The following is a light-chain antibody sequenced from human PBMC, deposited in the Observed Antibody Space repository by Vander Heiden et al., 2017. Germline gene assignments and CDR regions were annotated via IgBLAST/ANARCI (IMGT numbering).Light chain of an antibody. CDR3: QSYDSSLSGWV. CDR2: GNS. CDR1: SSNIGAGYD. Sequence: QSVLTQPPSVSGAPGQRVTLSCTGSSSNIGAGYDVHWYQQLPGTAPKLLTYGNSNRPSGVPDRFSGSKSGTSASLAITGLQAEDEADYYCQSYDSSLSGWVFGGGTKLTVL. V-gene: IGLV1-40*01. J-gene: IGLJ3*02.